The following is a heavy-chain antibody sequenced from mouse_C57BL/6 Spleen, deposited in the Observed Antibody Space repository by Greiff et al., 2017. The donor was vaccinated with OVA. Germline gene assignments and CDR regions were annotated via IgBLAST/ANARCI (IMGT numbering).Heavy chain of an antibody. V-gene: IGHV3-6*01. CDR1: GYSITSGYY. J-gene: IGHJ1*03. CDR2: ISYDGSN. D-gene: IGHD4-1*01. CDR3: ARALGHWYFDV. Sequence: EVQLQQSGPVLVKPSQSLSLTCSVTGYSITSGYYWNWIRQFPGNKLEWMGYISYDGSNNYNPSLKNRISITRDTSKNQFFLKLNSVTTEDTATYYCARALGHWYFDVWGTGTTVTVSS.